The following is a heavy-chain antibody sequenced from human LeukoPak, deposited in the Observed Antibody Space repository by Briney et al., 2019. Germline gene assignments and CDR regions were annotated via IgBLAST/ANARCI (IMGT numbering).Heavy chain of an antibody. J-gene: IGHJ6*03. CDR2: MNPNSGNT. D-gene: IGHD3-3*01. V-gene: IGHV1-8*03. CDR3: ARGGSGYDFWSGYLGGYYYYMDV. Sequence: ASVKVSCKASGYTFTSYDINWVRQATGQGLEWMGWMNPNSGNTGYAQKFQGRVTITRNTSISTAYMELSSLRSEDTAVYYCARGGSGYDFWSGYLGGYYYYMDVWGKGTTVTVSS. CDR1: GYTFTSYD.